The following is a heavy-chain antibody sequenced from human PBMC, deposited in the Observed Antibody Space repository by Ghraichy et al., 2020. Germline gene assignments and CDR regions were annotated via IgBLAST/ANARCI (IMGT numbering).Heavy chain of an antibody. Sequence: GESLRLSCAASGFTFSSYGMHWVRQAPGKGLEWVAVIWYDGSNKYYADSVKGRFTISRDNSKNTLYLQMNSLRAEDTAVYYCARGRAGILWFGELSFDYWGQGTLVTVSS. CDR2: IWYDGSNK. CDR3: ARGRAGILWFGELSFDY. D-gene: IGHD3-10*01. V-gene: IGHV3-33*01. J-gene: IGHJ4*02. CDR1: GFTFSSYG.